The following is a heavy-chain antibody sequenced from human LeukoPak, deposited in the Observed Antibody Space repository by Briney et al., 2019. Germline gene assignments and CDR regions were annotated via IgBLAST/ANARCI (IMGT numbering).Heavy chain of an antibody. CDR3: ASKSSGWYSYYYMDV. D-gene: IGHD6-19*01. V-gene: IGHV1-46*01. J-gene: IGHJ6*03. Sequence: GASVKVSCQASRYTFTRYYMHWVRQAPGQGLEGMGIINSSGGSTSYAQKFQGRVTMTRDKSTSTVYMELSSLRSEDTAVYYCASKSSGWYSYYYMDVWGKGTTVTVSS. CDR1: RYTFTRYY. CDR2: INSSGGST.